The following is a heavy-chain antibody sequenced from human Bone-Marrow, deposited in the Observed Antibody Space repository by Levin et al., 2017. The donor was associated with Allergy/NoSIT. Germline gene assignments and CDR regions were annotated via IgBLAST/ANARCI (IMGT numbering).Heavy chain of an antibody. J-gene: IGHJ3*02. V-gene: IGHV5-51*01. CDR2: IYPGDSKT. Sequence: GESLKISCEGSPSTFTGYWIAWVRQKPGKGLEWMGIIYPGDSKTKYSPSFQGQVSFSADKSITTAYLQWSSLKASDTATYYCARHLRGGTFDIWGQGTIVTVSS. D-gene: IGHD1-1*01. CDR1: PSTFTGYW. CDR3: ARHLRGGTFDI.